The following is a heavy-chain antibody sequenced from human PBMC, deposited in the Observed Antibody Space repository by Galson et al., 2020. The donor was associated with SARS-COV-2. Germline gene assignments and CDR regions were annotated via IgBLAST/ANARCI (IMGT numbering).Heavy chain of an antibody. J-gene: IGHJ4*02. CDR2: STDKANSYTT. Sequence: GESLKISCAASGFTFSDHYIDWVRQAPGKGLEWVGRSTDKANSYTTEYAASAKGRFTISRDDSRNSLYLQMNSLKTEDTAVYFCARASYYYDLYYFDYWGQGTLVTVS. CDR1: GFTFSDHY. V-gene: IGHV3-72*01. D-gene: IGHD3-22*01. CDR3: ARASYYYDLYYFDY.